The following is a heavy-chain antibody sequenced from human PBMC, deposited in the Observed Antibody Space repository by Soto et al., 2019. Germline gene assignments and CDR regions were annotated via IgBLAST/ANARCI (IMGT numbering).Heavy chain of an antibody. CDR1: GYSFTSYG. Sequence: QVQLLQSGAEVKKPGASVKVSCKASGYSFTSYGISWVRQAPGQGLEWMGWISDYNGNTNYAQKLQGRVTMTTDTSTSTADMELRSLRSDDTAVYYCAMDNGFGESDVWGQGTTVTVSS. V-gene: IGHV1-18*01. CDR2: ISDYNGNT. CDR3: AMDNGFGESDV. D-gene: IGHD3-10*01. J-gene: IGHJ6*02.